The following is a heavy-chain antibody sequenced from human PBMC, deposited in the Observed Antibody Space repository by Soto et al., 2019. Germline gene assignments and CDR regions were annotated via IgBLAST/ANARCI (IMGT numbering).Heavy chain of an antibody. V-gene: IGHV1-8*02. J-gene: IGHJ5*02. CDR2: MNPNSGNT. D-gene: IGHD6-13*01. Sequence: QVQLVQSGAEVKKPGASVKVSCKASGYTFTSYGISWVRQAPGQGLEWMGWMNPNSGNTGYAQKFQGRVTMTRNTSISTAYMELSSLRSEDTAVYYCARGRIAAAGFFDPWGQGTLVTVSS. CDR1: GYTFTSYG. CDR3: ARGRIAAAGFFDP.